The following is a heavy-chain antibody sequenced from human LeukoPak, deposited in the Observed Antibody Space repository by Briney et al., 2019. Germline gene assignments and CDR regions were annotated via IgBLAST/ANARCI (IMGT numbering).Heavy chain of an antibody. D-gene: IGHD3-10*01. J-gene: IGHJ5*02. CDR1: GYTFTSYA. V-gene: IGHV7-4-1*02. CDR3: ARVRGSMVRGVPNWFDP. CDR2: INTNTGNP. Sequence: GASVKVSCKASGYTFTSYAMNWVRLAPGQGLEWMGWINTNTGNPTYAQGFTGRFVFSLDTSVSTAYLQISSLKAEDTAVYYCARVRGSMVRGVPNWFDPWGQGTLVTVSS.